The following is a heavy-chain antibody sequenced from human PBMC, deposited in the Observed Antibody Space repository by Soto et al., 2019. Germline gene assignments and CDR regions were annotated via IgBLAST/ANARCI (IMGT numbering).Heavy chain of an antibody. D-gene: IGHD6-13*01. CDR1: VFTFSGSS. CDR3: TKRIAAYAMHV. J-gene: IGHJ6*02. Sequence: VGSLRLSCAASVFTFSGSSMHWVRHSSGKGLEWVGRIRGKTDTYATAYAAPVRGRFTISRDDSKNTAYLQMNSLKTEDTAVYFCTKRIAAYAMHVWGQATTVTVSS. V-gene: IGHV3-73*01. CDR2: IRGKTDTYAT.